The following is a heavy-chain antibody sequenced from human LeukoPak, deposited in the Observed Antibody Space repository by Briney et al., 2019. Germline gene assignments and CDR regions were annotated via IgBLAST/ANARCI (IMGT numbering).Heavy chain of an antibody. CDR3: VKGGRTNSPLDY. V-gene: IGHV3-23*01. J-gene: IGHJ4*02. D-gene: IGHD1-14*01. CDR2: ISGGGTAT. Sequence: PGGSLRLSCAASGFPFSNYAMTWARQAPGRGLEWVSVISGGGTATYYADSVKGRLTISRDNSKNTLYLQMNSLRADDTAIYYCVKGGRTNSPLDYWGQGTLVTVSS. CDR1: GFPFSNYA.